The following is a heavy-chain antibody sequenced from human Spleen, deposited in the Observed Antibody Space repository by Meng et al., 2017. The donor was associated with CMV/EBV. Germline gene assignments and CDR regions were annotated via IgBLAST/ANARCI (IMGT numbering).Heavy chain of an antibody. D-gene: IGHD6-6*01. CDR2: ISSSSSYI. V-gene: IGHV3-21*01. CDR3: AREGLVADYGMDV. J-gene: IGHJ6*02. Sequence: GESLKISCAASGFTFSSYAMSWVRQAPGKGLEWVSSISSSSSYIYYADSVKGRFTISRDNAKNSLFLQMNSLRAEDTAVYYCAREGLVADYGMDVWGQGTTVTVSS. CDR1: GFTFSSYA.